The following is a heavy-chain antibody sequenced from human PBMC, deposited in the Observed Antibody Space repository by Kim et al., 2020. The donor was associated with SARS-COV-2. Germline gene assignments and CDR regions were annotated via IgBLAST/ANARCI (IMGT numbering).Heavy chain of an antibody. J-gene: IGHJ3*02. V-gene: IGHV3-53*01. CDR3: ARSTCSCGSCYRIDAFDI. D-gene: IGHD2-15*01. CDR1: GFTVSSNY. Sequence: GGSLRLSCAASGFTVSSNYMSWVRQAPGKGLEWVSVIYSGGSTYYADSVKGRFTISRDNSKNTLYLQMNSLRAEDTAVYYCARSTCSCGSCYRIDAFDIWGQGTMVTVSS. CDR2: IYSGGST.